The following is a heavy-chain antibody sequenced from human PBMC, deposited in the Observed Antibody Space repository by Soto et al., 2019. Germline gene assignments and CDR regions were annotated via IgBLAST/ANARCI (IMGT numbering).Heavy chain of an antibody. V-gene: IGHV1-18*04. D-gene: IGHD2-2*01. Sequence: QVQLVQSGAEVKKPGASVKVSCKASGYTFTSYGISWVRQAPGQGLEWMGWISAYNGNTNYAQKLQGRVTMTTDTSTSTAYMELRSLRSDDTAVYYCAREMGPYCSSTSCYGASFDPWGQGTLVTVSS. J-gene: IGHJ5*02. CDR3: AREMGPYCSSTSCYGASFDP. CDR2: ISAYNGNT. CDR1: GYTFTSYG.